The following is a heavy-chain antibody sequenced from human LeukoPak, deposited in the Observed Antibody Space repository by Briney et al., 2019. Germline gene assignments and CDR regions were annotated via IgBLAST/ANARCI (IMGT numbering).Heavy chain of an antibody. J-gene: IGHJ4*02. V-gene: IGHV3-21*01. CDR1: GFTFSSYS. CDR3: ATLRDGNRMVDYFDY. Sequence: GGSLRLSCAASGFTFSSYSMNWLRQAPGKGLEWVSSISSSSSYIYYADSVKGRFTISRDNAKNSLYLQMNSLRAEDTAVYYCATLRDGNRMVDYFDYWGQGTLVTVSS. D-gene: IGHD5-24*01. CDR2: ISSSSSYI.